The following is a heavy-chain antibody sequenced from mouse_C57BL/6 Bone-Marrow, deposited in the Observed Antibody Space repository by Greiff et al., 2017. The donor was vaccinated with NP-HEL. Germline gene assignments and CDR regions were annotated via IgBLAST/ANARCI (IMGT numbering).Heavy chain of an antibody. CDR1: GFTFSSYA. CDR3: ARRGYYSFAY. D-gene: IGHD2-12*01. V-gene: IGHV5-4*03. J-gene: IGHJ3*01. Sequence: EVKLVESGGGLVKPGGSLKLSCAASGFTFSSYAMSWVRQTPEKRLEWVATISDGGSYTYYPDNVKGRFTISRDNAKNNLYLQMSHLKSEDTAMYYCARRGYYSFAYWGQGTLVTVSA. CDR2: ISDGGSYT.